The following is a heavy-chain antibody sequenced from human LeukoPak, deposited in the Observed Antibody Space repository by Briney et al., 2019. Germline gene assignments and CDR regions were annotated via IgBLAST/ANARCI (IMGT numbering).Heavy chain of an antibody. CDR3: AGSSGWYQAPQYFQH. V-gene: IGHV3-7*03. J-gene: IGHJ1*01. CDR2: IKQDGSEK. Sequence: PGGSLRLSCAASGFTFSSYWMSWVRQAPGKGLEWVANIKQDGSEKYYVDSVKGRFTISRDNAKNSLYLQMNSLRAEDTAVYYCAGSSGWYQAPQYFQHWGQGTLVTVSS. CDR1: GFTFSSYW. D-gene: IGHD6-19*01.